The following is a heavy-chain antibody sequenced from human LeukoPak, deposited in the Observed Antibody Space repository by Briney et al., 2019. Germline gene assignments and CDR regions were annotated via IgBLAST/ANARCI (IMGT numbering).Heavy chain of an antibody. Sequence: ASVKVSCKASGGTFSSYAISWVRQAPGQGLEWMGRINPNSGGTKYAQKFQGRVTMTRDTSINAAYMELSRLRSDDTAVYYCAREDSNPKYYYYYGMDVWGQGTTVTVSS. J-gene: IGHJ6*02. CDR2: INPNSGGT. CDR1: GGTFSSYA. CDR3: AREDSNPKYYYYYGMDV. V-gene: IGHV1-2*06. D-gene: IGHD4-11*01.